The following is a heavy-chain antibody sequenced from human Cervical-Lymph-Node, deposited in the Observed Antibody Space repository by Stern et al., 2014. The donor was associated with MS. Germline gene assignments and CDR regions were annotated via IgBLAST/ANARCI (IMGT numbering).Heavy chain of an antibody. CDR3: ARLVRLSYYYYGMDV. V-gene: IGHV4-61*08. D-gene: IGHD2-21*02. CDR1: GDSVSSGGYY. CDR2: IYYSWNT. Sequence: QVQLQESGPGLVKPSETLSLTCTVSGDSVSSGGYYWRWIRQPPGMGREWVGYIYYSWNTNYNTFLKSRVIISVDTCKNPFSEDLSFVTAADTAVYYCARLVRLSYYYYGMDVWGQGTTVTVSS. J-gene: IGHJ6*02.